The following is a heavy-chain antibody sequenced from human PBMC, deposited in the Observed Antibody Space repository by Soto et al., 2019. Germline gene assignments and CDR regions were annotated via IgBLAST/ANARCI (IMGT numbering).Heavy chain of an antibody. V-gene: IGHV3-64D*06. CDR2: ISSNGDST. J-gene: IGHJ4*02. CDR1: GCPISYFA. CDR3: VKDYYGSRLSPYYFDY. Sequence: GGSLRLSCSASGCPISYFAMHWVRQAPGEGLEYVSAISSNGDSTFYADSVKGRFTFSRDNSNNTLYLQMSSLRIEDTAVYYCVKDYYGSRLSPYYFDYWGQGTLVTVSS. D-gene: IGHD3-10*01.